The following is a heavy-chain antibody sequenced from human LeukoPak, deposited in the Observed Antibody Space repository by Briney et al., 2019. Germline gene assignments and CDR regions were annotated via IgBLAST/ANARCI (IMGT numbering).Heavy chain of an antibody. J-gene: IGHJ5*02. CDR3: GKEGGA. V-gene: IGHV3-23*01. D-gene: IGHD3-16*01. CDR1: GFRFSDFT. CDR2: IGGRGGST. Sequence: PGGSLRLSCPASGFRFSDFTMTWVRQAPGKGPEWVSAIGGRGGSTYYADSVGGRFTISRDNSKDMVYLQMNSLKVEDTATYYCGKEGGAWGQGTKVTVSS.